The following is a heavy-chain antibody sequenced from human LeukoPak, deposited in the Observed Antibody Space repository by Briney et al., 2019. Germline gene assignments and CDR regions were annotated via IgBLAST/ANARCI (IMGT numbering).Heavy chain of an antibody. CDR2: IIPILGIA. Sequence: SVKVSCKASGGTFSSYAISWVRQAPGQGLEWMGRIIPILGIANYAQKFQGRVTMTTDTSTSTAYMELRSLRPDDTAVYYCTLDLGFGSYFDYWGQGTLVTVSS. CDR3: TLDLGFGSYFDY. D-gene: IGHD1-26*01. J-gene: IGHJ4*02. CDR1: GGTFSSYA. V-gene: IGHV1-69*04.